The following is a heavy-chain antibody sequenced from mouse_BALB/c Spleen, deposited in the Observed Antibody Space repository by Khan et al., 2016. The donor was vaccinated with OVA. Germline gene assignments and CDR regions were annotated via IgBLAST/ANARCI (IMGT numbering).Heavy chain of an antibody. V-gene: IGHV1S135*01. J-gene: IGHJ3*01. CDR2: IDPFNGGT. CDR1: GYSFSTYY. Sequence: VQLQQSGPELMKPGASVKISCKASGYSFSTYYIHWVTRSHGKTLEWIGYIDPFNGGTTYNQKFKGKATLTVDKSSSTAYMHLTSLTSEDSAVYYCARHGCTSWFAYWGQGTLLTVSA. CDR3: ARHGCTSWFAY. D-gene: IGHD1-1*01.